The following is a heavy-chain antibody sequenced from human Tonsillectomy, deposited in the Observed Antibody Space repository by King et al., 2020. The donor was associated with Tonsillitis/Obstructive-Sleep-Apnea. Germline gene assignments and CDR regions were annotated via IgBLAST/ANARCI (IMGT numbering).Heavy chain of an antibody. D-gene: IGHD4-17*01. Sequence: VQLVESGGGLVQPGGSLRLSCAASGFTLSSYWMSWVRQAPGEGLGWVANIKQDVRDKNYGDSVKGRLTSSRDNAKNSLYLQMNSLRAEDTAVYYCASDGGTTVTREPYFDYWGQGTLVTVSS. CDR3: ASDGGTTVTREPYFDY. CDR2: IKQDVRDK. CDR1: GFTLSSYW. V-gene: IGHV3-7*04. J-gene: IGHJ4*02.